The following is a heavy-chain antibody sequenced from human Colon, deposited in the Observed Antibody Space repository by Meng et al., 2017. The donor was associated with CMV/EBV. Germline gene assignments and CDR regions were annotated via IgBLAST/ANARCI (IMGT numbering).Heavy chain of an antibody. Sequence: GESLKISCAASGFTFSNYWMSWVRQAPGKGLEWVANIKQDGSEKYYVDSVKGRFTISRDNAKNSLYLQMKSLRVEDTAVYYCARDTAGDYWGQGTPVTSPQ. V-gene: IGHV3-7*01. D-gene: IGHD5-18*01. CDR1: GFTFSNYW. CDR2: IKQDGSEK. J-gene: IGHJ4*02. CDR3: ARDTAGDY.